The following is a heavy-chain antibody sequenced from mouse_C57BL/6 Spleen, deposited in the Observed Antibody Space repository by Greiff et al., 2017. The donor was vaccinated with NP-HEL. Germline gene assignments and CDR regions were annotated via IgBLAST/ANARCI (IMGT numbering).Heavy chain of an antibody. V-gene: IGHV5-4*01. J-gene: IGHJ2*01. CDR2: ISDGGSYT. D-gene: IGHD2-5*01. CDR1: GFTFSSYA. Sequence: EVKLMESGGGLVKPGGSLKLSCAASGFTFSSYAMSWVRQTPEKRLEWVATISDGGSYTYYPDNVKGRFTISRDNAKNNLYLQMSHLKSEDTAMYYCARDPDSNYPYYFDYWGQGTTLTVSS. CDR3: ARDPDSNYPYYFDY.